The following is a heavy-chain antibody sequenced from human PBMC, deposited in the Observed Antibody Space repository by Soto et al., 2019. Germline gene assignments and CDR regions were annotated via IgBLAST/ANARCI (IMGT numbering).Heavy chain of an antibody. J-gene: IGHJ4*02. D-gene: IGHD5-18*01. CDR2: ISESGDST. V-gene: IGHV3-23*01. CDR3: AKSRIQGWTKGLYDH. Sequence: GGSLRLSCAASGFTFSSYAMSWVRQAPGKGLEWVSSISESGDSTSYAESVRGRFTISRDDSKNTLYLQMNSLRAEDTAVYSCAKSRIQGWTKGLYDHWGQGTLVTVSS. CDR1: GFTFSSYA.